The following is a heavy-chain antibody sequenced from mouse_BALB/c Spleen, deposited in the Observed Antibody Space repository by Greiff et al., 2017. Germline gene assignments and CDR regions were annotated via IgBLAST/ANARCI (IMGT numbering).Heavy chain of an antibody. CDR2: IYPGSGST. CDR1: GYTFTSYW. V-gene: IGHV1S22*01. Sequence: LQQPGSELVRPGASVKLSCKASGYTFTSYWMHWVKQRHGQGLEWIGNIYPGSGSTNYDEKFKSKGTLTVDTSSSTAYMHLSSLTSEDSAVYYCTRARYGNYGFYAMDYWGQGTSVTVSS. D-gene: IGHD2-10*02. CDR3: TRARYGNYGFYAMDY. J-gene: IGHJ4*01.